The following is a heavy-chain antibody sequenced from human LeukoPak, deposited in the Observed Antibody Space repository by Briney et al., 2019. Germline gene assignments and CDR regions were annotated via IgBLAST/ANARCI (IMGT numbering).Heavy chain of an antibody. CDR3: ASMKSTDTIAAADLPFDY. V-gene: IGHV4-59*08. CDR2: IYNSGST. CDR1: GGSISSYY. Sequence: SETLSLTCTVSGGSISSYYWSWIRQPPGKGLEWIGYIYNSGSTNYNPSLKSRVTMSIGTSNNQFSLKVSSVAAADTAVYYCASMKSTDTIAAADLPFDYWGQGTLVTVSS. D-gene: IGHD6-13*01. J-gene: IGHJ4*02.